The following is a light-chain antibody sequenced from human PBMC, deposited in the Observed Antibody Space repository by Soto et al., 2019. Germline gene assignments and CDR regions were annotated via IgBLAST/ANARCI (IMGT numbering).Light chain of an antibody. CDR3: QQYAGSPRT. V-gene: IGKV3-15*01. Sequence: EIVMTQSPATLSVSPGERASLSCRASQGVSSNLAWYQQKPGQAPRLLIYGASTRATTIPARFSGSGSGTEFTLTINRVEPEDFAVYFCQQYAGSPRTFGQGTKVDIK. CDR1: QGVSSN. J-gene: IGKJ1*01. CDR2: GAS.